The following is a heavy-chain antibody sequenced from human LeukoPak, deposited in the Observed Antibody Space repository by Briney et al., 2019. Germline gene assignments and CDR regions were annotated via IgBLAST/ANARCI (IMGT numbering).Heavy chain of an antibody. Sequence: SETLSLTCAVSGGSISSSNWWSWVRQPPGKGLEWIGEIYHSGSTNYNPSLKSRVTISVDKSKNQFSLKLSSVTAAYTAVYYCARALYCSSTSCYLPWYFDLWGRGTLVTVSS. J-gene: IGHJ2*01. CDR2: IYHSGST. CDR1: GGSISSSNW. CDR3: ARALYCSSTSCYLPWYFDL. D-gene: IGHD2-2*01. V-gene: IGHV4-4*02.